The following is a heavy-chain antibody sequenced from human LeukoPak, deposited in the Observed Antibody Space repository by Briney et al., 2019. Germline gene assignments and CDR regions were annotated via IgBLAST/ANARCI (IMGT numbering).Heavy chain of an antibody. CDR2: IKQDGSEK. D-gene: IGHD3-10*01. V-gene: IGHV3-7*01. Sequence: GGSLRLSCAASGFTFSSYSMNWVRQAPGKGLEWVANIKQDGSEKYYVDSVKGRFTISRDNAKNSLYLQMNSLRAEDTAVYYCARDRGSGDVDYWGQGTLVTVSS. J-gene: IGHJ4*02. CDR3: ARDRGSGDVDY. CDR1: GFTFSSYS.